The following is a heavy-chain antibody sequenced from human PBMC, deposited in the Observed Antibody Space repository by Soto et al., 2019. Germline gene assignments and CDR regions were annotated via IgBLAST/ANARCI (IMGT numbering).Heavy chain of an antibody. CDR2: IYWNDDK. Sequence: QITLKESGPTLVKPTQTLTLTCTFSGFSLSTSGVGVGWIRQPPGKALEWLAVIYWNDDKRYSPSLKSRLTNTKDTSKSQVVLTMTNMDPVDTATYYCAHSAYSDGYGGKFDNWGQGTLVTVSS. CDR3: AHSAYSDGYGGKFDN. D-gene: IGHD5-18*01. J-gene: IGHJ4*02. V-gene: IGHV2-5*01. CDR1: GFSLSTSGVG.